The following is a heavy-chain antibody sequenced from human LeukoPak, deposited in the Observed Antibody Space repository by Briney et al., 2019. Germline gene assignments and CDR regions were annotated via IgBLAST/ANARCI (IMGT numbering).Heavy chain of an antibody. V-gene: IGHV3-15*01. CDR2: IKSKTDDGTT. Sequence: GGSLRLSCAASGFTFRNAWMSWVRQAPGMGLEWVGRIKSKTDDGTTDYAAPVKGRFTISRDDSKNTLYLQMNSLKTEDTAVYYCTTDIPTRYCSGGSCFQTWGQGTLVTVSS. CDR1: GFTFRNAW. CDR3: TTDIPTRYCSGGSCFQT. D-gene: IGHD2-15*01. J-gene: IGHJ4*02.